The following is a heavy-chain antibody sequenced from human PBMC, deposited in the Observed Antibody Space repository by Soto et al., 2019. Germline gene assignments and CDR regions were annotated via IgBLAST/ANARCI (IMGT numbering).Heavy chain of an antibody. D-gene: IGHD6-19*01. J-gene: IGHJ4*02. Sequence: SETLSLTCTVTGGSISSDVSYCSWIRQHPGKGLEWIGHIYYTGSTYYNPSLKSRISVSVDTSKNQFSLKLNSVTAADTAVYFCARVVAGWYDYWGQGTLVTVSS. CDR2: IYYTGST. CDR1: GGSISSDVSY. V-gene: IGHV4-31*03. CDR3: ARVVAGWYDY.